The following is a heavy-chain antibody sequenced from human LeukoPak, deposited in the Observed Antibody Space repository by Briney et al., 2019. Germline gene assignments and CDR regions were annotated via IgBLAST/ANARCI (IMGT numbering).Heavy chain of an antibody. J-gene: IGHJ5*02. CDR2: IRYDGSNK. D-gene: IGHD3-9*01. CDR3: AKDLRQYDIFTGPHWFDP. CDR1: GFTFSSYG. V-gene: IGHV3-30*02. Sequence: GGSLRLSCAASGFTFSSYGMHWVRQAPGKGLEWVALIRYDGSNKYYADSVKGRFTISRDNSKNTLYLQMNSLRAEDTAVYYCAKDLRQYDIFTGPHWFDPWGQGTLVTVSS.